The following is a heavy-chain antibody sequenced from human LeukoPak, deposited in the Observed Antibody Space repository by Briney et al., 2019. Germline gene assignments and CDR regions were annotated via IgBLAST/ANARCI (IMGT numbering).Heavy chain of an antibody. D-gene: IGHD5-18*01. V-gene: IGHV3-21*01. CDR3: ARRATTERGHSYGLDY. J-gene: IGHJ4*02. Sequence: GGSLRLSCAASGFTFTSYSMNWVRQAPGKGLEWVSSISTTSTYIYYADSVKGRFTISRDNAKNSLYLQMNSLRAEDTAVYYCARRATTERGHSYGLDYWGQGTLVTVSS. CDR2: ISTTSTYI. CDR1: GFTFTSYS.